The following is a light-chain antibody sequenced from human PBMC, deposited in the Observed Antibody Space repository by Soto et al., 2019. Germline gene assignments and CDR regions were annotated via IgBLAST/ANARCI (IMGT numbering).Light chain of an antibody. CDR3: QVFDGSIWT. Sequence: EIVLTQSPGTLSLSLGERATLSCRASQSISNSKLAWYQHKAGQAPRLVIYGASGRATGIPNRFSGSGSGTDFTFTITRLEPDDFAVYYCQVFDGSIWTFGQGTKVEIK. J-gene: IGKJ1*01. CDR2: GAS. V-gene: IGKV3-20*01. CDR1: QSISNSK.